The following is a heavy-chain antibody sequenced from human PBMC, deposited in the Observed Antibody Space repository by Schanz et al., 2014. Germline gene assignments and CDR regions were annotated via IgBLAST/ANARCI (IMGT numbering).Heavy chain of an antibody. D-gene: IGHD4-17*01. V-gene: IGHV1-69*02. CDR3: ARAPVTVGPYHYYMDV. J-gene: IGHJ6*03. Sequence: QVQLVQSGAEVMKPGSSVKVSCKASGGTFSSYTINWVRQAPGQGLEWMGRIIPILGITNVAQTFQDRVTIPADKSTSTAYMELSSLRSEDTAVYYCARAPVTVGPYHYYMDVWGKGTTVTVSS. CDR1: GGTFSSYT. CDR2: IIPILGIT.